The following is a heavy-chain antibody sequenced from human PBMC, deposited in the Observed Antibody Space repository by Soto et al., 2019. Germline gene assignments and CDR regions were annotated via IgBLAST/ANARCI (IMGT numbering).Heavy chain of an antibody. V-gene: IGHV4-34*02. CDR2: IDHSGST. Sequence: QVQLQQWGAGLLKPSETLSLTCAVSGGSFSGYYWNWIRQPPGKGLEWIGEIDHSGSTTYNPSLKSQVTISVDTSKRHISLKLTSVTAADTAVYYFAGETSDYDFLTAPTTFDFWGQGTMVTDSS. CDR3: AGETSDYDFLTAPTTFDF. J-gene: IGHJ3*01. D-gene: IGHD3-9*01. CDR1: GGSFSGYY.